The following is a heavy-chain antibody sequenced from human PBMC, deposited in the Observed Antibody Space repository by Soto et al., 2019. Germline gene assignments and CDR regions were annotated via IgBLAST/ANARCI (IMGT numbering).Heavy chain of an antibody. D-gene: IGHD6-19*01. V-gene: IGHV4-39*01. CDR2: IYYSGST. CDR1: GASISSSSYY. J-gene: IGHJ2*01. Sequence: QLQLQESGPGLVKPSETLSLTCTVSGASISSSSYYWGRVRQPPGKGLEWIGSIYYSGSTYYNPSLKSRVTLSVDTSKNQFSVKLTSVTAADTAVYYCARRGNIAVAGPGWYFDLWGRGTLVTVSS. CDR3: ARRGNIAVAGPGWYFDL.